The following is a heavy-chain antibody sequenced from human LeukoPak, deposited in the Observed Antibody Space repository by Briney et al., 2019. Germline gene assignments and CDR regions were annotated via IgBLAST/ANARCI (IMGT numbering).Heavy chain of an antibody. CDR1: GFTFRSYW. CDR2: ISTDGSST. CDR3: ARDRPITARFDY. D-gene: IGHD3-16*01. V-gene: IGHV3-74*01. Sequence: PGGSLRLSCAASGFTFRSYWMHWVRQAQGKGLVWVSRISTDGSSTSYADSVKGRFTISRDNAKNTLYLQMNSLRAEDTAVYYCARDRPITARFDYWGQGTLVTVSS. J-gene: IGHJ4*02.